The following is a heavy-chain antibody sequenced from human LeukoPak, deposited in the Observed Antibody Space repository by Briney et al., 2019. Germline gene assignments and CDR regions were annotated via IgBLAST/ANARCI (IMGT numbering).Heavy chain of an antibody. Sequence: GASGKVSCKASGYTFTSYDINWVRQATGQGLEWMGWINPNSGGTNYAQKFQGRVTMTRDTSISTAYMELSRLRSDDTAVYYCARIFLSVVAPKRWFDPWGQGTLVTVSS. CDR2: INPNSGGT. D-gene: IGHD4-23*01. J-gene: IGHJ5*02. CDR3: ARIFLSVVAPKRWFDP. V-gene: IGHV1-2*02. CDR1: GYTFTSYD.